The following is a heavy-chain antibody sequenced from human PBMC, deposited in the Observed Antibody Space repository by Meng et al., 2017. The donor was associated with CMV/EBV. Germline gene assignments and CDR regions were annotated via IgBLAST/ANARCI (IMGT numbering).Heavy chain of an antibody. J-gene: IGHJ4*02. CDR1: GYTFTGYY. D-gene: IGHD5-12*01. V-gene: IGHV1-2*02. CDR2: INPNSGGT. CDR3: ARDEGGYSAETRYDY. Sequence: ASVKVSCKASGYTFTGYYMHWVRQAPGQGLEWMGWINPNSGGTNYAQKFQGRVTMTRDTSISTAYMELSRLRSDDTAVYYCARDEGGYSAETRYDYCGQGTLVTVSS.